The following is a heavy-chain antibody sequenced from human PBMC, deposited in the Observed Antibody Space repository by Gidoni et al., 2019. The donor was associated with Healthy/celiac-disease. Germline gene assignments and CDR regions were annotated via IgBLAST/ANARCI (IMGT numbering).Heavy chain of an antibody. Sequence: QVQLVQSGAEVKKPGASVKDSCKASGDTFTSDDMHWVRQAPGQGLEWMGILNPSGGSPSYAQKFQGRVTMTRDTSTSTVYMELSSLRSEDTAVYYCARDGDTFPSHSVAGRFDYWGQGTLVTVSS. D-gene: IGHD6-19*01. CDR1: GDTFTSDD. V-gene: IGHV1-46*01. CDR3: ARDGDTFPSHSVAGRFDY. J-gene: IGHJ4*02. CDR2: LNPSGGSP.